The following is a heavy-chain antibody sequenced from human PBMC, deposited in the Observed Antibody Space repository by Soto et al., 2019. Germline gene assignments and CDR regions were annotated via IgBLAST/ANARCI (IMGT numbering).Heavy chain of an antibody. J-gene: IGHJ4*02. CDR3: AKDWRTATGFDY. D-gene: IGHD5-18*01. Sequence: LRLSCAAAGFTFGSYGMHWVRQAPGKGLEWVAVISDDGSNKYYADSVKGRFTISRDNSKNTLYLQMNSLRAEDTAVYYCAKDWRTATGFDYWGQGPLVTVSS. CDR1: GFTFGSYG. V-gene: IGHV3-30*18. CDR2: ISDDGSNK.